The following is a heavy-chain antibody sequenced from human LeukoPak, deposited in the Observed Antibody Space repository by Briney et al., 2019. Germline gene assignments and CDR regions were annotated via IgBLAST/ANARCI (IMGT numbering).Heavy chain of an antibody. D-gene: IGHD3-3*01. J-gene: IGHJ4*02. CDR3: TKGIGGSGYYGVDY. Sequence: PGGSLRLSCAASGFTFEDYAMHWVRQAPGKGLEWVSLISGDGGDTSYADSVKGRFTISRDNSRSSLYLQMNSLTTEDTALYYCTKGIGGSGYYGVDYWGRGTQVTVSS. CDR2: ISGDGGDT. V-gene: IGHV3-43*02. CDR1: GFTFEDYA.